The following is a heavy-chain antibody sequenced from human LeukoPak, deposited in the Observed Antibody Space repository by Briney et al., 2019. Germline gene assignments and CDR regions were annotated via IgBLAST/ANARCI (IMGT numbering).Heavy chain of an antibody. CDR3: ARVVASTSIDS. D-gene: IGHD2-15*01. Sequence: SETLSLTCTVSGGSISSYYWSWIRQPAGKGLEWIRRIYTRGSNYNPSFKSRVSMSVDTSKNQFSLRLSSVTAADTAIYYCARVVASTSIDSWGQGTLVTVSS. V-gene: IGHV4-4*07. CDR2: IYTRGS. J-gene: IGHJ4*02. CDR1: GGSISSYY.